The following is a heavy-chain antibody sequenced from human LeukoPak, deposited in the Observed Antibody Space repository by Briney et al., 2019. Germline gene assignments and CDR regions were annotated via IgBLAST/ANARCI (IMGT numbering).Heavy chain of an antibody. D-gene: IGHD6-13*01. CDR3: ARQHPNSWSFGFDF. J-gene: IGHJ4*02. CDR1: GFTFSSYG. V-gene: IGHV3-30*03. CDR2: ISYDGSKT. Sequence: GGSLRLSCAASGFTFSSYGMHWVRQAPGKGLEWVTFISYDGSKTYFTDSVKGRFTISRDYSKNTLFLLMNSLRTEDTAVYYCARQHPNSWSFGFDFWGQGTLVTVSS.